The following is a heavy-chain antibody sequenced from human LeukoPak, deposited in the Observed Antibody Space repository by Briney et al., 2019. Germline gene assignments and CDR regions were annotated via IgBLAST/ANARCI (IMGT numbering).Heavy chain of an antibody. Sequence: ASVKVSCKVSGYTLTELSMHWVRQAPGKGLEWMGSFDPEDGETIYAQKYQGRVTMTEDTSTDTAYMELSSLRSEDTAVYYCATDSGLWEKTGAFDIWGQGTMVTVSS. CDR2: FDPEDGET. D-gene: IGHD4/OR15-4a*01. CDR3: ATDSGLWEKTGAFDI. V-gene: IGHV1-24*01. CDR1: GYTLTELS. J-gene: IGHJ3*02.